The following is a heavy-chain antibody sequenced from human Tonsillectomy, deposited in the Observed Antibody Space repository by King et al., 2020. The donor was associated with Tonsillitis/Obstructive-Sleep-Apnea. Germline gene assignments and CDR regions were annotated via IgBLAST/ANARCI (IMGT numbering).Heavy chain of an antibody. CDR2: IDPSDSYC. V-gene: IGHV5-10-1*01. D-gene: IGHD5-12*01. CDR3: ARGGIGYDFAFDI. J-gene: IGHJ3*02. CDR1: GYSFTSYW. Sequence: ERQLVQSGAEVKEPGESLRISCKGSGYSFTSYWSNWVRQMPGKGLEWMGRIDPSDSYCNYSPSYQGHVTFSVDKSISTAHLQWSSLRASDNAMYYCARGGIGYDFAFDIWGQGTMVTISS.